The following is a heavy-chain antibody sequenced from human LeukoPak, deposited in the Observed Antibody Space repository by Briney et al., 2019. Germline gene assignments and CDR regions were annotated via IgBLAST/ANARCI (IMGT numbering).Heavy chain of an antibody. D-gene: IGHD2-2*01. CDR2: IYYSGST. Sequence: SETLSLTCTVSGGAISSGDYYWSWIRQPPGKGLEWIGYIYYSGSTYYNPSLKSRVTISVDTSKNQFSLKLSSVTAADKAVYYCARDGGRYCSSTSCPGPSHWFDPWGQGTLVTVSS. CDR1: GGAISSGDYY. J-gene: IGHJ5*02. V-gene: IGHV4-30-4*08. CDR3: ARDGGRYCSSTSCPGPSHWFDP.